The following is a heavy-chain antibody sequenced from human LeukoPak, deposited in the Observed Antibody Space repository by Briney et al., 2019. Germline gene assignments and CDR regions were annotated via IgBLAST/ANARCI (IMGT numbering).Heavy chain of an antibody. CDR3: SRVGSETTRDY. Sequence: PGGSLRLSCAASGFTFSTYWMHWVRQAPGKGLVWVSRISSDGSTPSYADSVKGRFTISRDNAKNTLYLQMNSLRAEDTAVYYCSRVGSETTRDYWGQGTLATVSS. V-gene: IGHV3-74*01. J-gene: IGHJ4*02. CDR2: ISSDGSTP. D-gene: IGHD1-14*01. CDR1: GFTFSTYW.